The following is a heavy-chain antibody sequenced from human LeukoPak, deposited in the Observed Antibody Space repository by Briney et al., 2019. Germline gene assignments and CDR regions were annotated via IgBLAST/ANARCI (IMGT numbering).Heavy chain of an antibody. D-gene: IGHD3-10*01. CDR1: GFTFRSYA. V-gene: IGHV3-23*01. CDR3: AKDFGPGSGSYFPDY. Sequence: PGGSLRLSCAASGFTFRSYAMSWVRQAPGKGLEWVSAISASGGSAFDADSVRGRFTISRDNSKNTLYLQMNGLRAEDTAVYYCAKDFGPGSGSYFPDYWGQGTLVTVSS. J-gene: IGHJ4*02. CDR2: ISASGGSA.